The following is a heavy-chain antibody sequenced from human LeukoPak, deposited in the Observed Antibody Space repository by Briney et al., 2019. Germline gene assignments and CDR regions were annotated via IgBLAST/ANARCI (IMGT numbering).Heavy chain of an antibody. V-gene: IGHV3-30-3*01. CDR1: GFTFSIYA. Sequence: GGSLRLSCAGSGFTFSIYAMHWVRQAPGKGLEWVAVISYDRSNKYYADSVKGRFTISRDNSKNTLYLQMNSLRAEDTAVYYCARGQYYYDTSGYYADYWGQGTLVTVSS. CDR2: ISYDRSNK. CDR3: ARGQYYYDTSGYYADY. D-gene: IGHD3-22*01. J-gene: IGHJ4*02.